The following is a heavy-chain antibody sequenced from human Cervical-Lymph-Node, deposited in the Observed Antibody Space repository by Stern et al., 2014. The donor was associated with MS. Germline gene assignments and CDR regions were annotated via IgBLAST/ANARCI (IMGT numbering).Heavy chain of an antibody. J-gene: IGHJ4*02. D-gene: IGHD1-1*01. CDR3: AHLTTATALDY. Sequence: QVTLQESGPPLVKPTQTLTLTCTFSGFSLSTSGVGVGWIRQPPGKALEWLALIYWDYDKRYSPFLESRLTITKDTSKNLVFLTMTNMDPVDTATYYCAHLTTATALDYWGQGTLVTVSS. V-gene: IGHV2-5*02. CDR1: GFSLSTSGVG. CDR2: IYWDYDK.